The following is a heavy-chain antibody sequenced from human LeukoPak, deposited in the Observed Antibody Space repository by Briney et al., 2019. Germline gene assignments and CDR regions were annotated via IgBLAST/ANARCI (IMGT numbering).Heavy chain of an antibody. CDR2: IYTSGST. V-gene: IGHV4-4*09. J-gene: IGHJ5*02. Sequence: SETLSLTCTVSGGSISSYYWSWIRQPPGKGLEWIGYIYTSGSTNYNPSLKSRVTISVDTSKNQFSLKLSSVTAADTAVYCCARHVGAMTSNWFDPWGQGTLVTVSS. D-gene: IGHD1-26*01. CDR3: ARHVGAMTSNWFDP. CDR1: GGSISSYY.